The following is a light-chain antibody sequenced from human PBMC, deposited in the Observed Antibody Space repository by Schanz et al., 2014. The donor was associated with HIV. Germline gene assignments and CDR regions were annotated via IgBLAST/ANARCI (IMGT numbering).Light chain of an antibody. CDR3: AAWDDSLNGVV. Sequence: QSVLTQPPSVSGAPGQRVTISCTGTSSNIGADYAVHWYQQLPGTAPKLLIYAYTSRPSGVPDLFSGSKSGTTASLAISGLQSADEAEYYCAAWDDSLNGVVFGGGTKLTVL. J-gene: IGLJ2*01. V-gene: IGLV1-40*01. CDR1: SSNIGADYA. CDR2: AYT.